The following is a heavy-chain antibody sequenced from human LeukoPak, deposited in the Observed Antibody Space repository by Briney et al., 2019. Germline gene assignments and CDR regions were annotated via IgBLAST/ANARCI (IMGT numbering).Heavy chain of an antibody. D-gene: IGHD2-21*01. CDR3: ARPYCGNFHYGMDV. V-gene: IGHV5-51*01. Sequence: GESLRISCKGSGYSFPNYWIGWVRQMPGKGLEWMGIIYPADSDTRYSPSFQGQVTISADKSISTAYLQWSSLKASDTATYYCARPYCGNFHYGMDVWGQGTTVTVSS. CDR2: IYPADSDT. J-gene: IGHJ6*02. CDR1: GYSFPNYW.